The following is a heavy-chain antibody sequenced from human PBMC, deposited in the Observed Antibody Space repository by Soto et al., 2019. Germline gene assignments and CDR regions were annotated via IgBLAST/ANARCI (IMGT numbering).Heavy chain of an antibody. Sequence: EVQLVESGGGLVQPGRSLRLSCAASGFTFDDYAMHWVRQAPGKGLEWVSGISWNSGSIGYAGSVKGRFTISRDNAKNSLYLQRNSLRAENTALYYCAKDAVVPAAIGDHYYYMDVWGKGTTVTV. CDR1: GFTFDDYA. V-gene: IGHV3-9*01. CDR3: AKDAVVPAAIGDHYYYMDV. J-gene: IGHJ6*03. CDR2: ISWNSGSI. D-gene: IGHD2-2*02.